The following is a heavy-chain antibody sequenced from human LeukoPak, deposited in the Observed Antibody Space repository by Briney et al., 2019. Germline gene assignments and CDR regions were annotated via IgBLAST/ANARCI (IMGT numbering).Heavy chain of an antibody. CDR1: GGTFSSYA. V-gene: IGHV1-69*04. D-gene: IGHD5-12*01. Sequence: SVKVSCKASGGTFSSYAISWVRQAPGQGLEWMGRIIPILDIANYAQKFQGRVTITADKSTSTAYMELSSLRSEDTAVYYCARANSGYDYFDYWGQGTLVTVSS. CDR2: IIPILDIA. J-gene: IGHJ4*02. CDR3: ARANSGYDYFDY.